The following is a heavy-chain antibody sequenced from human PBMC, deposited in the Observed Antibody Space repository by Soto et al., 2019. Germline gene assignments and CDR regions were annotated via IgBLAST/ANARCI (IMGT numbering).Heavy chain of an antibody. CDR1: GFTFSSYG. J-gene: IGHJ6*02. CDR2: IWYDGSNK. Sequence: GGSLRLSCAASGFTFSSYGMHWVRQAPGKGLEWVAVIWYDGSNKYYADSVKGRFTISRDNSKNTLYLQMNSLRAEDTAVYYCAREHYDFWSGYLDYYYYGMDVWGQGTTVTVSS. V-gene: IGHV3-33*01. CDR3: AREHYDFWSGYLDYYYYGMDV. D-gene: IGHD3-3*01.